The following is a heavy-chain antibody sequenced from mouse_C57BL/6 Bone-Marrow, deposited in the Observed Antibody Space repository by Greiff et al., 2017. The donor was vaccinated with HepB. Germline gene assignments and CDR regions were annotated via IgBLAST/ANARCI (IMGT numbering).Heavy chain of an antibody. Sequence: VHVKQSGAELVRPGASVKLSCTASGFNIKDYYMHWVKQRPEQGLEWIGRIDPEDGDTEYAPKFQGKATMTADTSSNTAYLQLSSLTSEDTAVYYCTTGNYGSSYDWFAYWGQGTLVTVSA. D-gene: IGHD1-1*01. CDR2: IDPEDGDT. V-gene: IGHV14-1*01. J-gene: IGHJ3*01. CDR1: GFNIKDYY. CDR3: TTGNYGSSYDWFAY.